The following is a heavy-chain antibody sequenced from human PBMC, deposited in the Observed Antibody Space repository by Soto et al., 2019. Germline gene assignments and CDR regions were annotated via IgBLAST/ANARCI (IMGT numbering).Heavy chain of an antibody. CDR3: ARDFRELWFGELSLYYYYYGMDV. CDR2: ISAYNGNT. J-gene: IGHJ6*02. V-gene: IGHV1-18*01. Sequence: ASVKVSCKASGYTFTSYGISWVRQAPGQGLEWMGWISAYNGNTNYAQKLQGRVTMTTDTSTSTAYMELRSLRSDDTAVYYCARDFRELWFGELSLYYYYYGMDVWGQGTTVTVYS. CDR1: GYTFTSYG. D-gene: IGHD3-10*01.